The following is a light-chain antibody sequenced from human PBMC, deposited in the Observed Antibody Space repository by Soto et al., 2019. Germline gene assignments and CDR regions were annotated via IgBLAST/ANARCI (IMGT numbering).Light chain of an antibody. V-gene: IGLV7-46*01. CDR1: TGVVTSGHC. CDR2: ETS. CDR3: PLFYGGAWV. Sequence: QAVVTQAPSLTVSPGGTVTLTCGSNTGVVTSGHCPSWFQQKPGQAPRPVISETSIKHSWTPTRFSGSLLGAKAALTLSGAQSEDVADYSCPLFYGGAWVFGGGTQLTAL. J-gene: IGLJ7*02.